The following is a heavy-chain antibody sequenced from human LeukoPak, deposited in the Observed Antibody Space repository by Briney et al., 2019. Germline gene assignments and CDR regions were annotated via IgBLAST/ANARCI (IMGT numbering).Heavy chain of an antibody. V-gene: IGHV3-33*01. D-gene: IGHD2-8*01. CDR3: ARDLGYCTNGVCHTRFDY. Sequence: GGSLRLSCAASGFDFTTYGMHWVRQAPGKGLEWVAIIWSDGNKKYYADSVRGRFTISRDNSKNTLYLQMNSLRAEDTAVYYCARDLGYCTNGVCHTRFDYWGQGTLVAVSS. J-gene: IGHJ4*02. CDR1: GFDFTTYG. CDR2: IWSDGNKK.